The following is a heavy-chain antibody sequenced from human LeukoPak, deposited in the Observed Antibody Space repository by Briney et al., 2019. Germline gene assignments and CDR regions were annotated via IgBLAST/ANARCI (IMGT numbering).Heavy chain of an antibody. CDR1: GGSISSYY. CDR2: IYYSGST. J-gene: IGHJ4*02. Sequence: PSETLSLTCTVSGGSISSYYWSWLRQPPGKGLEWIGYIYYSGSTNYNPSLKSRVTISVATSKNQFSLKLSSVTAADTAVYYCARTGYTVALDYWGQGTLVTVSS. CDR3: ARTGYTVALDY. D-gene: IGHD4-23*01. V-gene: IGHV4-59*01.